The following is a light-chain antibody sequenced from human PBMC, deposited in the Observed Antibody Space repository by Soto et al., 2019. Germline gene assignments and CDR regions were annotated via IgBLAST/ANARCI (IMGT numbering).Light chain of an antibody. CDR3: QQRSNWPLT. Sequence: EIVLTQSPATLSLSPGERATLSCRASQSGSSSLAWYQQRPGQAPRLLIYDASNRATGIPARFTGWGSGTDFTLTISSLEPEDFAVYYCQQRSNWPLTFGGGTTLEIK. CDR1: QSGSSS. V-gene: IGKV3-11*01. CDR2: DAS. J-gene: IGKJ4*01.